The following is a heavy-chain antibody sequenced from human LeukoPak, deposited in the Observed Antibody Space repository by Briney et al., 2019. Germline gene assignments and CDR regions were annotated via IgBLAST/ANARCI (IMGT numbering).Heavy chain of an antibody. CDR2: IKSKTDGGTT. J-gene: IGHJ4*02. V-gene: IGHV3-15*01. CDR3: TTEPQINPLIQNDFWSGYYFVDY. CDR1: GFTFSNAW. Sequence: PGGSQRLSCAASGFTFSNAWMSWVRQAPGKGLGWVGRIKSKTDGGTTDYAAPVKGRFTISRDDSKNTLYLQMNSLKTEDTAVYYCTTEPQINPLIQNDFWSGYYFVDYWGQGTLVTVSS. D-gene: IGHD3-3*01.